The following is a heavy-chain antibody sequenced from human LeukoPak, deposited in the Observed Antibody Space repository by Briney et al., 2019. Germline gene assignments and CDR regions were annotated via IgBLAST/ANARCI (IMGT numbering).Heavy chain of an antibody. CDR2: IYYSGST. V-gene: IGHV4-59*01. D-gene: IGHD1-7*01. Sequence: PSETLSLTCTVSGGSISSYYWSWIRQPPGKGLEWIGYIYYSGSTNYNPSLKSRVTISVDTSKNQFSLKLSSVTAADTAVYYCARDPTGTTYVDYWGQGTLVTVSS. CDR1: GGSISSYY. CDR3: ARDPTGTTYVDY. J-gene: IGHJ4*02.